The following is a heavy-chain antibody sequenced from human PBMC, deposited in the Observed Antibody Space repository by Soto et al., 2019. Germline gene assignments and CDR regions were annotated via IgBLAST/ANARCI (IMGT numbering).Heavy chain of an antibody. D-gene: IGHD3-10*01. CDR1: GFTFSSYW. J-gene: IGHJ5*02. CDR2: INSDESST. CDR3: GRGVEVWFGDPNWFDP. Sequence: EVQLVESGGGLVQPGGSLRLSCAASGFTFSSYWMHWVRQAPGKGLVWVSRINSDESSTSYADSVKGRFTISRDNAKNTLYLQMNRLRAEDTAVYYCGRGVEVWFGDPNWFDPWGQGTLVTVSS. V-gene: IGHV3-74*01.